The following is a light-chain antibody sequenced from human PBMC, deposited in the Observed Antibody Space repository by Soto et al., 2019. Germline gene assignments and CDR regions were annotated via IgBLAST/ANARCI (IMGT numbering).Light chain of an antibody. CDR1: QSISSW. CDR2: KAS. V-gene: IGKV1-5*03. CDR3: QQYNTYSWT. J-gene: IGKJ1*01. Sequence: IQMTQSPSSLSASVVDRFTITFLASQSISSWLVWYQQKPGKAPKLLIYKASSLESGVPSRFSVSGSGTEFTLTISSLQPDDFATYYCQQYNTYSWTFGQGTKVDIK.